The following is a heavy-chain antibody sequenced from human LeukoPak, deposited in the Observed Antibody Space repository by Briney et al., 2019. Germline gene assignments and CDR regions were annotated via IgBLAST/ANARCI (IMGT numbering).Heavy chain of an antibody. J-gene: IGHJ4*02. Sequence: SSETLSLTCTVSGGSISSYYWSWIRQPPGKGLEWIGYIYYSGSTNYNPSLKSRVTISVDTSKNRFSLKLRSVTAADTAVYYCARAYSSSSNFDYWGQGTLVTVSS. CDR1: GGSISSYY. CDR2: IYYSGST. V-gene: IGHV4-59*01. CDR3: ARAYSSSSNFDY. D-gene: IGHD6-6*01.